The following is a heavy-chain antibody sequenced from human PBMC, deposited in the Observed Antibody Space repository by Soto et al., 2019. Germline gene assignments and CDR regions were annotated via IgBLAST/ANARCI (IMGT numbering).Heavy chain of an antibody. CDR3: ASYGSGSYSFGWFDP. D-gene: IGHD3-10*01. CDR1: GGTFSSYA. V-gene: IGHV1-69*13. Sequence: ASVKVSCKASGGTFSSYAISWVREAPGQGLGWMGGIIPIFGTANYAQKFQGRVTITADESTSTAYMELSSLRSEDTAVYYCASYGSGSYSFGWFDPWGQGTLVTVSS. CDR2: IIPIFGTA. J-gene: IGHJ5*02.